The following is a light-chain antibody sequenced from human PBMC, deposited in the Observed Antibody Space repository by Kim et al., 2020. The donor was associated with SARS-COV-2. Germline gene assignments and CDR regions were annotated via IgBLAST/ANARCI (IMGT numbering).Light chain of an antibody. CDR2: KDS. V-gene: IGLV3-27*01. CDR1: VLAKKY. J-gene: IGLJ3*02. Sequence: VSPGQTARITCSGDVLAKKYARWFQQKPGQAPLLIIYKDSERPSGIPERFSGSSSGATVTLTITGAQVEDEADYYCYSAADNNRVFGGGTQLTVL. CDR3: YSAADNNRV.